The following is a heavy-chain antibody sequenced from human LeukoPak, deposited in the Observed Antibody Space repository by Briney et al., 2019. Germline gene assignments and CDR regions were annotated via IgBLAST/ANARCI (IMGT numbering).Heavy chain of an antibody. D-gene: IGHD1-26*01. CDR1: GFTVSSNY. CDR3: ARVLGGGSYQFDY. Sequence: GGSLRLSCAASGFTVSSNYMSWVRQAPGKGLEWVSVIYSGGTTYCADSAKGRFTISRDKSKNTLYLQMNSLRAEDAAVYYCARVLGGGSYQFDYWGQGTLVTVSS. CDR2: IYSGGTT. J-gene: IGHJ4*02. V-gene: IGHV3-66*01.